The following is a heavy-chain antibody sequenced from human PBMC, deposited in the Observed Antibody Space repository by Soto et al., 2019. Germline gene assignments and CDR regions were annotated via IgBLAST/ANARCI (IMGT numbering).Heavy chain of an antibody. CDR1: GGSISSSSYY. CDR3: ARTYYYGSGSYYNQYYFDY. V-gene: IGHV4-39*01. D-gene: IGHD3-10*01. J-gene: IGHJ4*02. Sequence: PSETLSLTCTVSGGSISSSSYYWGWIRQPPGKGLEWIGSIYYSGSTYYNPSLKSRVTISVDTSKNQFSLKLSSVTAADTAVYYCARTYYYGSGSYYNQYYFDYWGQGTRVTVSS. CDR2: IYYSGST.